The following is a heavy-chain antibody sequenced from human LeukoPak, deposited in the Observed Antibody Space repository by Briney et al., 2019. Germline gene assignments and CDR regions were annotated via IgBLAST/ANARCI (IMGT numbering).Heavy chain of an antibody. Sequence: SVKVSCKASGGTFSSYAISWVRQAPGQGLEWMGGIIPIFGTANYAQKFQVRVTITADESTSTAYMELSSLRSEDTAVYYCARDTSKRWLQKYWGQGTLVTVSS. D-gene: IGHD5-24*01. V-gene: IGHV1-69*13. CDR2: IIPIFGTA. J-gene: IGHJ4*02. CDR1: GGTFSSYA. CDR3: ARDTSKRWLQKY.